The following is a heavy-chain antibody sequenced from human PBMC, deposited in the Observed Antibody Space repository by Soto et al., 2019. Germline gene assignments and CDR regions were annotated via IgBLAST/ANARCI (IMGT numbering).Heavy chain of an antibody. J-gene: IGHJ2*01. Sequence: QITLNESGPTLVKPTQTLTLTCTFSGFSLGTYGVGVGWIRQPPGKALEWLALIYWDDDKRYSPSLKSRLTITNDTSKRQVFLTLTTMDPVDTATYYCAHRGGGIVDWYFDLWGRGPPVIVSS. CDR3: AHRGGGIVDWYFDL. CDR1: GFSLGTYGVG. D-gene: IGHD1-26*01. CDR2: IYWDDDK. V-gene: IGHV2-5*02.